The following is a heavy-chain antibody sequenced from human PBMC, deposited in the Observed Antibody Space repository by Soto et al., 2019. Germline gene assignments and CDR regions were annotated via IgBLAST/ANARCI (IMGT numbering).Heavy chain of an antibody. Sequence: PSETLSLTCTVSGDSVNSGSYYWSWIRQPPGKGLEFIGYFYNRGSTNYSPSLKSRVSISVDTSKNDFSLKLSSVTAADTAIYYCARESRIERLYFFDYWGRGTLVTVSS. CDR2: FYNRGST. J-gene: IGHJ4*02. D-gene: IGHD1-1*01. V-gene: IGHV4-61*03. CDR3: ARESRIERLYFFDY. CDR1: GDSVNSGSYY.